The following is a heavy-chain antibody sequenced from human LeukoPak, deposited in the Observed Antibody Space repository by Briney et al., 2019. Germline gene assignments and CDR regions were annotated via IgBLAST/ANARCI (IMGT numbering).Heavy chain of an antibody. Sequence: SETLSLTCAVSGYSTSSGYYWGWIRQPPGKGLEWIGSIYHSGSTYYNPSLKSRVTISVDTSKNQFSLKLSSVTAADTAVYYCARDAGAGLDGGGSVDYWGQGTLVTVSS. J-gene: IGHJ4*02. CDR3: ARDAGAGLDGGGSVDY. D-gene: IGHD3-16*01. CDR1: GYSTSSGYY. V-gene: IGHV4-38-2*02. CDR2: IYHSGST.